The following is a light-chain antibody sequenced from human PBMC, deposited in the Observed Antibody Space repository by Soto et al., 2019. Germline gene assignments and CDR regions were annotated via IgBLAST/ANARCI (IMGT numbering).Light chain of an antibody. V-gene: IGKV3-20*01. CDR2: GVS. CDR3: QQYGGAPIT. Sequence: MVLTQSPGTLSLSPGDRATLPCRASQRFXNDYLAWVQQKPGQTPSLLXYGVSSRATGSPDRLSGSGSGTDFTLPISRLEPEDVALYYCQQYGGAPITFGQGTRLEI. J-gene: IGKJ5*01. CDR1: QRFXNDY.